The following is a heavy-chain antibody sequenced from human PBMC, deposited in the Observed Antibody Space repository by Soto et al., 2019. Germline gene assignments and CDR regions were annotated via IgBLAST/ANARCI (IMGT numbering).Heavy chain of an antibody. D-gene: IGHD3-3*01. CDR2: ISSSSSYI. V-gene: IGHV3-21*01. J-gene: IGHJ5*02. CDR3: ARDSCYSGDVFWSGYFAFGVNWFDP. Sequence: PGGSLRLSCAASGFTFSSYSVNRVRQAPGKGLEWVSSISSSSSYIYYADSVKGRFTISRDNAKNSLYLQMNSLRAEDTAVYYCARDSCYSGDVFWSGYFAFGVNWFDPWGQGTLVTVSS. CDR1: GFTFSSYS.